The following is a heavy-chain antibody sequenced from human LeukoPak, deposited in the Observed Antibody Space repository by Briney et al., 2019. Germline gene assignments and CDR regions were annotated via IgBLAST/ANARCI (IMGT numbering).Heavy chain of an antibody. J-gene: IGHJ4*02. CDR3: ARRAGAYSHPYDY. Sequence: YPGGSLRLSCAASGFTFSSYGMSWVRQAPGKGLEWVSTISGSGGSTYYTDSVKGRFTISRDNSKNTLYLQMNSLRAEDTAVYYCARRAGAYSHPYDYWGQGTLVTVSS. CDR1: GFTFSSYG. CDR2: ISGSGGST. V-gene: IGHV3-23*01. D-gene: IGHD4/OR15-4a*01.